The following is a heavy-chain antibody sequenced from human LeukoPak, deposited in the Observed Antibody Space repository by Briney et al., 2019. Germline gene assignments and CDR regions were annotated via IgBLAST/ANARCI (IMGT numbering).Heavy chain of an antibody. CDR1: GFTFSNYG. V-gene: IGHV3-23*01. D-gene: IGHD1-26*01. CDR3: AKGSGSYYY. CDR2: ISANGANT. Sequence: GGSLRLSCAASGFTFSNYGMSWVRQAPGKGLECVSSISANGANTYYEDSVKGRFTISRDNSKNTLYLQMNSLRAEDTAVYYCAKGSGSYYYWGQGTLVTVSS. J-gene: IGHJ4*02.